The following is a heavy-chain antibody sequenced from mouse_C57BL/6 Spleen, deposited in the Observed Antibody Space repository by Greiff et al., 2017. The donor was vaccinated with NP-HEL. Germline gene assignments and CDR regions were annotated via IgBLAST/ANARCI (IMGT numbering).Heavy chain of an antibody. D-gene: IGHD2-1*01. CDR3: AKGSSGNPFAY. CDR1: GYTFTDYN. J-gene: IGHJ3*01. V-gene: IGHV1-22*01. Sequence: EVQLQQSGPELVKPGASVKMSCKASGYTFTDYNMHWVKQSHGKSLEWIGYINPNNGGTSYNQKFKGKATLTVNKSSSTAYMELRSLTSEDSAVYYCAKGSSGNPFAYWGQGTLVNVSA. CDR2: INPNNGGT.